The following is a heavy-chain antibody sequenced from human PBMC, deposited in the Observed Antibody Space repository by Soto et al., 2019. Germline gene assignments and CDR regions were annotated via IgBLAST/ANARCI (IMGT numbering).Heavy chain of an antibody. CDR1: GCTFSNAW. D-gene: IGHD3-9*01. CDR3: TSDTYDSFTGPTTFDY. CDR2: IKSKTDGGTT. Sequence: EVQLVESGGGLVKPGGSLRLSCAASGCTFSNAWMSWVRQAPGKGLEWVGRIKSKTDGGTTDYAAPVKGRFTISRNDSKNTLYLQMNSRKTEATAVYYCTSDTYDSFTGPTTFDYWGQGNLVTVSS. J-gene: IGHJ4*02. V-gene: IGHV3-15*01.